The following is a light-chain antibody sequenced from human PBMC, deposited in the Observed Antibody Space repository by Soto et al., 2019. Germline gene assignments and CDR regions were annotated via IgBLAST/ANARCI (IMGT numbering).Light chain of an antibody. Sequence: QSALTQPASVSGSPGQSITISCTGTSSDVGGYNSVSWYQQHPGKAPKLVIYEVTNRPSGISNRFSGSKSGNTASLTISGLQAEDEADYYCSPYTSSSTRVFGTGTKATVL. CDR1: SSDVGGYNS. CDR2: EVT. CDR3: SPYTSSSTRV. J-gene: IGLJ1*01. V-gene: IGLV2-14*01.